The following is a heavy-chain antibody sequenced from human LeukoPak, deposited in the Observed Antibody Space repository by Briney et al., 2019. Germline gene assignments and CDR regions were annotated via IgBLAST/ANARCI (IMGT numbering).Heavy chain of an antibody. CDR3: ARAPVSSSWYPWFDP. V-gene: IGHV1-2*02. D-gene: IGHD6-13*01. CDR2: INPNSGGT. Sequence: GASVKVSCKASGYTFTGYYMHWVRQAPGQGLEWMGWINPNSGGTNYAQKFQGRVTMTRDTSISTAYMELSRLRSDDTAVYYCARAPVSSSWYPWFDPWGQGTLVTVSS. J-gene: IGHJ5*02. CDR1: GYTFTGYY.